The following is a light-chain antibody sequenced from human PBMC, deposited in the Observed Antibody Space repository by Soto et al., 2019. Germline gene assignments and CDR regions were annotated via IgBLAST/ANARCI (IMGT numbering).Light chain of an antibody. CDR1: TGGVTSGHY. J-gene: IGLJ2*01. CDR3: LLSYSGDVV. CDR2: DTS. Sequence: QTVVTQEPSLTVSPGGTVTLTCGSSTGGVTSGHYPYWFQQKPGQAPRTLIYDTSNKLSWTPARFSGSLLGGKAALTLSGAQPEDEADYHCLLSYSGDVVFGGGTQLTVL. V-gene: IGLV7-46*01.